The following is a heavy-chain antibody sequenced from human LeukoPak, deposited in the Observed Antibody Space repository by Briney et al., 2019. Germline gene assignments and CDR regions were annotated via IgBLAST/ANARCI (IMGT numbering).Heavy chain of an antibody. J-gene: IGHJ6*02. CDR1: EFTVSSTY. D-gene: IGHD1-20*01. CDR2: MYSFGNT. Sequence: GGSLRLSCAVSEFTVSSTYMSWVCQAPGKGLEWVSLMYSFGNTYYADSVKGRFTISRDNSKNTLYLQMNSLRAEDTALYYCARGKPVTGTPDYYSYGMDVWGQGTMVTVSS. CDR3: ARGKPVTGTPDYYSYGMDV. V-gene: IGHV3-53*01.